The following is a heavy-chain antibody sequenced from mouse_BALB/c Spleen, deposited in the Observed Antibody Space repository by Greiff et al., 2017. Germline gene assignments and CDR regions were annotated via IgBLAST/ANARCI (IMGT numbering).Heavy chain of an antibody. Sequence: EVNVVESGGGLVKPGGSLKLSCAASGFTFSSYTMSWVRQTPEKRLEWVATISSGGGNTYYPDSVKGRFTISRDNAKNNLYLQMSSLRSEDTALYYCARAYGSSGGWFAYWGQGTLVTVSA. J-gene: IGHJ3*01. CDR3: ARAYGSSGGWFAY. D-gene: IGHD1-1*01. CDR2: ISSGGGNT. CDR1: GFTFSSYT. V-gene: IGHV5-9*03.